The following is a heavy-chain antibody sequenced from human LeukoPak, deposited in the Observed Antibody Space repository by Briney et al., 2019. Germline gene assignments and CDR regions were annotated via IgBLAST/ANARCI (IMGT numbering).Heavy chain of an antibody. D-gene: IGHD5-18*01. CDR3: TTVYTATFDY. V-gene: IGHV3-73*01. CDR2: IRDKANNYAT. Sequence: GGSLRLSCAASGFSFSDSAMHWVRQASGKGLEWVGRIRDKANNYATAYAASVKGRFTISRDDSRNTAYLQMSSLKTEGTAVYYCTTVYTATFDYWGQGTLVTVPS. J-gene: IGHJ4*02. CDR1: GFSFSDSA.